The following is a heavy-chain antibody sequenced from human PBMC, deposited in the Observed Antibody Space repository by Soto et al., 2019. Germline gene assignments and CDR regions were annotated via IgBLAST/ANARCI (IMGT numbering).Heavy chain of an antibody. CDR1: GGTFSSYA. D-gene: IGHD2-2*01. J-gene: IGHJ4*02. Sequence: ASVKVSCKASGGTFSSYAISWVRQAPGQGLEWMGGIIPIFGTANYAQKFQGRVTITADESTSTAYMELSSLRSEDTAVYYCARPARTEHPSEGNQFDYWGQGTLVTVCS. V-gene: IGHV1-69*13. CDR3: ARPARTEHPSEGNQFDY. CDR2: IIPIFGTA.